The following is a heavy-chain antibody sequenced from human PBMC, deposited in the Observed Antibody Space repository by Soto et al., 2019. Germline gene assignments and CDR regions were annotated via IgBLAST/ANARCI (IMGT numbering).Heavy chain of an antibody. CDR1: GFMSITAG. D-gene: IGHD2-15*01. Sequence: EVQLVDSGGGLVKPGGSLRPSFEAPGFMSITAGMTWVGQAPGKGREGVGRVYTSAEGGATNYAVPVKGRFTISRDDSKNTVYLQMNSLMTEDTAVYYCTTGSVEGFWGQGTTVTVSS. CDR3: TTGSVEGF. CDR2: VYTSAEGGAT. V-gene: IGHV3-15*06. J-gene: IGHJ6*02.